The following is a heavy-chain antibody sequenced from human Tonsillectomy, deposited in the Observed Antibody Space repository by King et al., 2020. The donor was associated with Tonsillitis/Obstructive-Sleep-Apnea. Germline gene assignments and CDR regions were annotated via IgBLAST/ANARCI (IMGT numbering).Heavy chain of an antibody. J-gene: IGHJ3*02. Sequence: QLVQSGAEVKKPGESLKISCKGSGYSFTTYWIGWVRQMPGKGLEWMGIISPGDADTRYSPSFQGQVTISADKSISTAYLQWSSLKASDTAMYYCARHSGVYGRAFDIWGQGTMVTVSS. CDR3: ARHSGVYGRAFDI. CDR1: GYSFTTYW. D-gene: IGHD1-26*01. V-gene: IGHV5-51*01. CDR2: ISPGDADT.